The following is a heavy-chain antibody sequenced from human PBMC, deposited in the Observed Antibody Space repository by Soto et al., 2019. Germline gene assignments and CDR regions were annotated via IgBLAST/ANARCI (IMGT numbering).Heavy chain of an antibody. CDR2: ISWNSGSI. V-gene: IGHV3-9*01. J-gene: IGHJ3*02. CDR3: AKGNLRGQAFDI. D-gene: IGHD5-12*01. CDR1: GFTFDDYA. Sequence: GGSLRLSCAASGFTFDDYAMHWVRQAPGKGLEWVSGISWNSGSIGYADSVKGRFTISRDNAKNSLYLQMNSLRAEDTALYYCAKGNLRGQAFDIWGQGTMVTVSS.